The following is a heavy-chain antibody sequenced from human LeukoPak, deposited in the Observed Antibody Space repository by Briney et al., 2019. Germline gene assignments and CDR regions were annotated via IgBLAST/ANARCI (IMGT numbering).Heavy chain of an antibody. D-gene: IGHD6-25*01. CDR3: ATFRILGIAALSPI. CDR1: GYTLTELS. J-gene: IGHJ3*02. CDR2: FDPEDGET. Sequence: ASVKVSCKVSGYTLTELSMHWVRQAPGKGLEWMGGFDPEDGETIYAQKFQGRVTMTEDTSTDTAYMELSSLRSEDTAVYYCATFRILGIAALSPIWGQGTMVTVSS. V-gene: IGHV1-24*01.